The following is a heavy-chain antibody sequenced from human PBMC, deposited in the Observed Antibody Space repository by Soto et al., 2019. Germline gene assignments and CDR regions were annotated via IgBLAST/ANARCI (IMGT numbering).Heavy chain of an antibody. CDR1: GFTFRSYG. CDR2: IWYDGSNK. V-gene: IGHV3-33*01. Sequence: GGALRLSWGGSGFTFRSYGMHWGRQAPGKGLGGGAVIWYDGSNKYYADSVKGRFTISRDNSKNTLYLQMNSLRAEDTAVYYCARGKKYYDILTGYLQFDYWGQGTLVTVSS. D-gene: IGHD3-9*01. CDR3: ARGKKYYDILTGYLQFDY. J-gene: IGHJ4*02.